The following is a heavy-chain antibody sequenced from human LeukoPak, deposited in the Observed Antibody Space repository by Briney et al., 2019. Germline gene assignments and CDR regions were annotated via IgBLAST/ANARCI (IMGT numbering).Heavy chain of an antibody. V-gene: IGHV3-23*01. D-gene: IGHD3-10*01. CDR3: AKDRGDVDLQYFGS. J-gene: IGHJ4*02. CDR2: ISGSDGST. CDR1: GFTFNTYA. Sequence: GGSLRLSCAASGFTFNTYAMNWVRQAPGKGPEWVSAISGSDGSTYYADSVRGRFTISRDNSKNTLYLQMNSLRAEDTAVYYCAKDRGDVDLQYFGSWGQGTLVTVSS.